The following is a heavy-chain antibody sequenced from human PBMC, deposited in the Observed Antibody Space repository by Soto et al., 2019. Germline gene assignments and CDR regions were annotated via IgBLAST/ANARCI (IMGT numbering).Heavy chain of an antibody. D-gene: IGHD6-6*01. Sequence: QVQLQQWGAGLLKPSETLSLTCAVYGVSFSGYYWSWIRQPPGKGLEWIGEINHSGSTNYNPSLKSRVTLSVDTAKNQFSLKLSSVTAADTAVYYCARGKYSSSLHSWGQGTLVTVSS. CDR3: ARGKYSSSLHS. CDR1: GVSFSGYY. V-gene: IGHV4-34*01. J-gene: IGHJ4*02. CDR2: INHSGST.